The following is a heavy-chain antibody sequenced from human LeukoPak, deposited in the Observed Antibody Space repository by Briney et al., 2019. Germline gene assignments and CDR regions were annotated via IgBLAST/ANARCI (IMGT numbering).Heavy chain of an antibody. CDR3: ARDQYGSGSYYNRFDY. CDR2: IWYGGSNK. J-gene: IGHJ4*02. Sequence: PGGSLRLSCAASGFTFSSYGMHWVRQAPGKGLEWVAVIWYGGSNKYYADSVKGRFTISRDNAKNSLYLQMNNLRAEDTAVYFCARDQYGSGSYYNRFDYWGQGTLVTVSS. V-gene: IGHV3-33*08. CDR1: GFTFSSYG. D-gene: IGHD3-10*01.